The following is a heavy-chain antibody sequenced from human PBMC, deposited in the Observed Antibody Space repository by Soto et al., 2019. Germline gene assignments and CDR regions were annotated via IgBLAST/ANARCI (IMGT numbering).Heavy chain of an antibody. CDR1: GGTFSSYT. V-gene: IGHV1-69*04. J-gene: IGHJ4*02. CDR2: IIPILGIA. D-gene: IGHD6-19*01. Sequence: SVKVSCKASGGTFSSYTISWVRQAPGQGLEWMGRIIPILGIANYAQKFQGRVTITADKSTSTAYMELSSLRSEDTAVYYCARDRHIAVAGTFDYWGQGTLVTVSS. CDR3: ARDRHIAVAGTFDY.